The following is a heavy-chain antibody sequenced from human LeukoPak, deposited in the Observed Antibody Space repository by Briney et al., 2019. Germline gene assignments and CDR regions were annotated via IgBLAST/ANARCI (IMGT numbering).Heavy chain of an antibody. D-gene: IGHD6-19*01. J-gene: IGHJ5*02. CDR3: ASKDTSGWYEEA. V-gene: IGHV1-46*01. CDR2: INPSGGST. CDR1: EYTFTTYY. Sequence: GASVKVSCKASEYTFTTYYMHWVRQAPGQGLEWMGVINPSGGSTSYAQKFQGRVTMTRDTSTSTVYMELSSLRSEDTAVYYCASKDTSGWYEEAWGQGTLVTVSS.